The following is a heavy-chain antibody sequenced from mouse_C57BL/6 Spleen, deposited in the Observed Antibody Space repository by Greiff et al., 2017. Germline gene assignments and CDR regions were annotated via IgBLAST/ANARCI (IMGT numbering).Heavy chain of an antibody. CDR3: ASSPLPYENFDY. CDR2: IYPSDSET. Sequence: QVQLQQPGAELVRPGSSVKLSCKASGYTFTSYWMDWVKQRPGQGLEWIGNIYPSDSETHYNQKFKDKATLTVDNSSSTAYMQLSSLTSADSAVYYCASSPLPYENFDYWGQGTTLTVSS. V-gene: IGHV1-61*01. CDR1: GYTFTSYW. J-gene: IGHJ2*01. D-gene: IGHD2-3*01.